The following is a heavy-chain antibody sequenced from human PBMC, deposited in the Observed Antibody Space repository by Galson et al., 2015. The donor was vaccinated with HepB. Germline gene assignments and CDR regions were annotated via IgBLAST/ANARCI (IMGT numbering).Heavy chain of an antibody. CDR2: ISSSSSTI. J-gene: IGHJ4*02. Sequence: SLRLSCAASGFTFSIYSINWVRQAPGKGLEWVSYISSSSSTIHYADSVKGRFAISRDNAKNSVYLQMSILRDEDTAVYFCARGGSAWHRFDYCGQGTLVTVSS. D-gene: IGHD6-19*01. CDR1: GFTFSIYS. V-gene: IGHV3-48*02. CDR3: ARGGSAWHRFDY.